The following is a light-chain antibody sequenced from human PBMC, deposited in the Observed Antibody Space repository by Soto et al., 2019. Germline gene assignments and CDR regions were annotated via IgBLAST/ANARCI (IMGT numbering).Light chain of an antibody. CDR1: QSVRSTY. CDR2: GAS. Sequence: EVVLTQSPGTLSLSPGERAAISCRASQSVRSTYLAWYQQKPGQAPRLLIYGASSRATGIPDRFSGSGSGTDFTLTISRLEPEDFAVYYCQLYGSPPLYTFGQGTKLEI. CDR3: QLYGSPPLYT. J-gene: IGKJ2*01. V-gene: IGKV3-20*01.